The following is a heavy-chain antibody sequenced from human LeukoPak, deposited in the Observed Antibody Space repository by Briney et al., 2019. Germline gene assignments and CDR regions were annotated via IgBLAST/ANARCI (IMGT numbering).Heavy chain of an antibody. Sequence: ASVKVSCKASGYTFTSYDINWVRQATGQGLEWMGWMNPNSGITGYAQKFQGRVTITRNTSISTAYMELSSLRSEDTAVYYCARGSGYDILTGYYDFWGQGTLVTVSS. D-gene: IGHD3-9*01. CDR1: GYTFTSYD. CDR2: MNPNSGIT. J-gene: IGHJ4*02. V-gene: IGHV1-8*03. CDR3: ARGSGYDILTGYYDF.